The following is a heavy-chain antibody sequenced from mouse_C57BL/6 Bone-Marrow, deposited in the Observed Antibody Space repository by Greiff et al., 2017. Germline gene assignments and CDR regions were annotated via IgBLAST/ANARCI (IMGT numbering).Heavy chain of an antibody. CDR2: IYPRSGNN. J-gene: IGHJ3*01. CDR3: ATRRAY. Sequence: VQLQQSGAELARPGASVKLSCKASGYTFTSYGISWVKQRTGQGLEWIGEIYPRSGNNYYNEKFKGKATLTADKSSSTAYMELRSLTSEDSAVYFCATRRAYWGQGTLVTVSA. CDR1: GYTFTSYG. V-gene: IGHV1-81*01.